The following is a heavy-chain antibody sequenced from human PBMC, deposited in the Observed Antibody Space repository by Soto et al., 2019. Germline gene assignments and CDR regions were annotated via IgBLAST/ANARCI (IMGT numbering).Heavy chain of an antibody. CDR2: IYYSGST. D-gene: IGHD5-18*01. Sequence: PSETLSLTCTVSGGSISSGDYYWSWIRQPPGKGLEWIGYIYYSGSTYYNPSLKSRVTISVDTSKNQFSLKLSSVTAADTAVYYCAIRGVSGYSYGGDAFDIWGPGTMVTVSS. V-gene: IGHV4-30-4*01. CDR3: AIRGVSGYSYGGDAFDI. J-gene: IGHJ3*02. CDR1: GGSISSGDYY.